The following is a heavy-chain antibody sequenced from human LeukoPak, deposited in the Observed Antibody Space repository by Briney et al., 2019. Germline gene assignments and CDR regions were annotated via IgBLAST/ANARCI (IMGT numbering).Heavy chain of an antibody. J-gene: IGHJ4*02. V-gene: IGHV3-48*03. CDR1: GFTFSSYG. Sequence: GSLRLSCAASGFTFSSYGMNWVRQAPGKGPEWISYISRSGATIYYADSVKGRFTISRDNAKNSLYLQMSSLGAEDTAIYYCSRDRGGGDIYFDYWGQGTLVTVSS. CDR2: ISRSGATI. D-gene: IGHD2-21*02. CDR3: SRDRGGGDIYFDY.